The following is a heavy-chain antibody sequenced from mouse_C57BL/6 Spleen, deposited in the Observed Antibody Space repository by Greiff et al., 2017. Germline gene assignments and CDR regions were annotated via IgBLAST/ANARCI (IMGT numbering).Heavy chain of an antibody. J-gene: IGHJ1*03. Sequence: EVKLVESGGGLVQPGGSMKLSCVASGFTFSNYWMNWVRQSPEKGLEWVAQIRLKSDNYATHYAESVKGRFTISRDDSKSSVYLQMNNLRAEDTGIYYCTGHGYDWYFDVWGTGTTVTVSS. CDR3: TGHGYDWYFDV. CDR1: GFTFSNYW. CDR2: IRLKSDNYAT. V-gene: IGHV6-3*01. D-gene: IGHD2-2*01.